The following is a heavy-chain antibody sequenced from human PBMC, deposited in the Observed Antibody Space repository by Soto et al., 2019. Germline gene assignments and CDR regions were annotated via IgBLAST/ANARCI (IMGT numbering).Heavy chain of an antibody. CDR2: ISGTDDST. D-gene: IGHD3-22*01. Sequence: PGGSLRLSCAASGFTFGSYSLSWVRQAPGKGLEWVSLISGTDDSTYYADSVKGRFTVSRDNSKNTLYLQMNSLRAGDTAVYYCANHFHYNSSGYYWWGQGTVVTVSS. V-gene: IGHV3-23*01. CDR1: GFTFGSYS. J-gene: IGHJ4*02. CDR3: ANHFHYNSSGYYW.